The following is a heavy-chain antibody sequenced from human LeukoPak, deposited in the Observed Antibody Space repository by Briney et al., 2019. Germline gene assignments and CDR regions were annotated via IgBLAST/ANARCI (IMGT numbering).Heavy chain of an antibody. CDR1: GFTFSTYG. J-gene: IGHJ4*02. D-gene: IGHD1-26*01. CDR3: ARGGLTISEATASWYLDY. V-gene: IGHV3-33*01. CDR2: TWYDGSNK. Sequence: PGGSLRPSCAASGFTFSTYGMHWVRQAPGKGLEWVALTWYDGSNKNYADSVKGRLTISRDNSKNTLYLLMNSLRGEDTAVYYCARGGLTISEATASWYLDYWGQGTLVTVSS.